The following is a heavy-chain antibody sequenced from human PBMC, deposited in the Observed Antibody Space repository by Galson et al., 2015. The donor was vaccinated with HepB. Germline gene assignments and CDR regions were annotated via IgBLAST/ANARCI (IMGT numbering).Heavy chain of an antibody. V-gene: IGHV4-39*01. D-gene: IGHD3-22*01. J-gene: IGHJ4*02. CDR3: ARHYDSSGYYYPFDY. CDR2: IYYSGST. Sequence: ETLSLTCTVSGGSISSSSYYWGWIRQPPGKGLEWIGSIYYSGSTYYNPSLKSRVTISVDTSKNQFSLKLSSVTAADTAVYYCARHYDSSGYYYPFDYWGQGTLVTVSS. CDR1: GGSISSSSYY.